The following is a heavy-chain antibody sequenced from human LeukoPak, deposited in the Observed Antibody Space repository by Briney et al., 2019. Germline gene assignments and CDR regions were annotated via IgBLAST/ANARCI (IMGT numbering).Heavy chain of an antibody. CDR2: IGSDGKTA. Sequence: GRSLRLSCAASGFTFSRHGMHWVRQAPGKGLEWMAVIGSDGKTAVYADSVKGRFAISRDNTNNALYLQMNSLRGEDTAVYHCAKEDYDGSGSYYTRWGQGTLVSVSS. D-gene: IGHD3-10*01. V-gene: IGHV3-30*18. CDR3: AKEDYDGSGSYYTR. J-gene: IGHJ4*02. CDR1: GFTFSRHG.